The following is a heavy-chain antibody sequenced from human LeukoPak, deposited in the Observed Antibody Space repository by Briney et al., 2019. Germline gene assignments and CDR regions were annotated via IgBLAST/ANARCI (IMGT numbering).Heavy chain of an antibody. CDR3: AEYYYDQNTYFDY. Sequence: SETLSLTCAVYGGSFSGYYWSWIRQPPGKGLEWIGEINHSGSTNYNPSLKSRVTISVDTSKNQFSLKLSSVTAADTAVYYCAEYYYDQNTYFDYWGQGTLVTVSS. CDR1: GGSFSGYY. J-gene: IGHJ4*02. CDR2: INHSGST. D-gene: IGHD3-22*01. V-gene: IGHV4-34*01.